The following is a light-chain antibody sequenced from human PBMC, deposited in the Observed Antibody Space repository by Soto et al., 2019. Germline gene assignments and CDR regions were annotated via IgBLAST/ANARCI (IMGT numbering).Light chain of an antibody. J-gene: IGKJ1*01. V-gene: IGKV1-6*01. CDR2: AAS. CDR1: QGIRND. Sequence: ALQMTQSPSSLSASVGDRVTITCRASQGIRNDLGWYQQKPGKAPKVLIYAASSLQSGVPSRFSGSGSGTDFTLTISSLQPEDFASYYCLQDYDYPRTFGQGTKVEIK. CDR3: LQDYDYPRT.